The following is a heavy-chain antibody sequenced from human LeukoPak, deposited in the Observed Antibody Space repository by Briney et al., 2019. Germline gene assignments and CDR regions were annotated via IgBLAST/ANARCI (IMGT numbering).Heavy chain of an antibody. CDR2: ISGSGGST. Sequence: PGGSLRLSCAASGFTFSSYAISWVRQAPGKGLEWVSAISGSGGSTYYADSVKGRFTISRDNSKNTLYLQMNSLRAEDTAVYYCAKAGYCSGGSCYHNDYWGQGTLVTVSS. J-gene: IGHJ4*02. D-gene: IGHD2-15*01. V-gene: IGHV3-23*01. CDR1: GFTFSSYA. CDR3: AKAGYCSGGSCYHNDY.